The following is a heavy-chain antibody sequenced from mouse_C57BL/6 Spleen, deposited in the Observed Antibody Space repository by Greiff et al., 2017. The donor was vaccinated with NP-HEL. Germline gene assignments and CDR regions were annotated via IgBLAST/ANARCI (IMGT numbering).Heavy chain of an antibody. D-gene: IGHD1-1*01. CDR1: GYTFTSYW. V-gene: IGHV1-64*01. CDR2: IHPNSGST. J-gene: IGHJ2*01. Sequence: VQLQQPGAELVKPGASVKLSCKASGYTFTSYWMHWVKQRPGQGLEWIGMIHPNSGSTNYNEKFKSKATLTVDKSSSTAYMQLSSLTSEDSAVYCCARESTYYGFDDWGQGTTLTVAS. CDR3: ARESTYYGFDD.